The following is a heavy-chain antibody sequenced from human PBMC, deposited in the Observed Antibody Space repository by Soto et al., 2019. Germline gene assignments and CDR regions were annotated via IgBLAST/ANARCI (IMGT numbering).Heavy chain of an antibody. Sequence: GGSLRLSCAASGFTFSSYSMNWVRQAPGKGLEWVSSISSSSSYIYYADSVKGRFTISRDNAKNSLYLQMNSLRAEDTAVYYCARDRYQLLVYSSSWSEPDYWGQGTLVTVSS. V-gene: IGHV3-21*01. D-gene: IGHD6-13*01. CDR3: ARDRYQLLVYSSSWSEPDY. CDR1: GFTFSSYS. J-gene: IGHJ4*02. CDR2: ISSSSSYI.